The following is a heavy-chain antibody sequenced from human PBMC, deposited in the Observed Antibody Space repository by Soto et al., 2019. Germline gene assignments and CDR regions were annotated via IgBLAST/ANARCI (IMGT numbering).Heavy chain of an antibody. CDR2: ISGSGATT. D-gene: IGHD1-1*01. V-gene: IGHV3-23*01. CDR3: TKGGIPRTYNIPKVDCAY. J-gene: IGHJ4*02. Sequence: EVHLLESGGDLVQRGGSLRLSCAASGFIFSNYAMSWVRQAPGKGLEWVSAISGSGATTYYPDSVKGRFTISRDNSKNTLYLQMNSLRAEDTAVYDCTKGGIPRTYNIPKVDCAYWGQGSLVTVSS. CDR1: GFIFSNYA.